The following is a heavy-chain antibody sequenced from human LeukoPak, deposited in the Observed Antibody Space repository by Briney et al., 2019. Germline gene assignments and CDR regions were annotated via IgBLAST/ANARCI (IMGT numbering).Heavy chain of an antibody. CDR1: GGTFSSYA. V-gene: IGHV1-69*13. Sequence: SVKVSRKASGGTFSSYAISWVRQAPGQGLEWMGGIIPIFGTANYAQKFQSRVTITADESTSTAYMELSSLRSEDTAVYYCARCQIPAAMTDAFDIWGQGTMVTVSS. J-gene: IGHJ3*02. CDR3: ARCQIPAAMTDAFDI. CDR2: IIPIFGTA. D-gene: IGHD2-2*01.